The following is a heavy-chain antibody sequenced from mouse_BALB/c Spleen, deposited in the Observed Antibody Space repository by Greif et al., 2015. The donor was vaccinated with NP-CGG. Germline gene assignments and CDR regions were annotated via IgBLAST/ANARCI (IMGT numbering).Heavy chain of an antibody. V-gene: IGHV1-7*01. CDR2: TNPSTGYT. CDR1: GYTFTSYW. Sequence: VHLVESGAELAKPGASVKMSCKASGYTFTSYWMHWVKQRPGQGLEWIGYTNPSTGYTEYNQKFKDKATLTADKSSSTAYMQLSSLTSEDSAVYYCARDHYYAMDYWGQGTSVTVSS. CDR3: ARDHYYAMDY. J-gene: IGHJ4*01.